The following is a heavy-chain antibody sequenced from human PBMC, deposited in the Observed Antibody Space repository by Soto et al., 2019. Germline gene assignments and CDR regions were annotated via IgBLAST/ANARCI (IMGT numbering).Heavy chain of an antibody. Sequence: QVQLQESGPGLVKSSETLSLTCSVSGDSSSTYFWGWIRQPPGKGLEWLGYINYTGRSNHNPSLKRRLSIVIAASTSQVSLKLASVPAADTAVYYCARSYCADSVRCNWFDPWGQGTLVVVSS. CDR3: ARSYCADSVRCNWFDP. CDR1: GDSSSTYF. J-gene: IGHJ5*02. D-gene: IGHD2-8*02. V-gene: IGHV4-59*01. CDR2: INYTGRS.